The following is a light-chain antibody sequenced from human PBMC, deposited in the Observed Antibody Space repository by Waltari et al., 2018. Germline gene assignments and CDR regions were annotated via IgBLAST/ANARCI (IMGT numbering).Light chain of an antibody. CDR2: DVS. V-gene: IGLV2-14*01. CDR1: SSDVGFYNY. Sequence: QSALTQPASVSGSPGQSITISCTGTSSDVGFYNYVSWYQQHPGKAPKLIIYDVSERPSGVSHRFSGSKSGNTASLTISGLQAEDEAEYYCNSYTGSSSWVFGGGTKLTVL. J-gene: IGLJ3*02. CDR3: NSYTGSSSWV.